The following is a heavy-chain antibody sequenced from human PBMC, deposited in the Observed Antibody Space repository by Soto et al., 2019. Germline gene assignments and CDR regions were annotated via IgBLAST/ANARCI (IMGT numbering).Heavy chain of an antibody. J-gene: IGHJ4*02. D-gene: IGHD3-22*01. CDR2: IYSGGST. V-gene: IGHV3-53*01. CDR3: ARSVDGSAYYPHCGSYYFDY. Sequence: EVQLVESGGGLIQPGGSLRLSCAASGFTVSSNYMSWVRQAPGKGLEWVSVIYSGGSTYYADSVKGRFTISRDNAKNTLYLQMNSLRVEDTDVYYCARSVDGSAYYPHCGSYYFDYWGQGTLVPVSS. CDR1: GFTVSSNY.